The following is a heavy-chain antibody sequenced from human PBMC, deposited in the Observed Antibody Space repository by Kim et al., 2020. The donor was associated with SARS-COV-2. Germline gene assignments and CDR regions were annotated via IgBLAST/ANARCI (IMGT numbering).Heavy chain of an antibody. D-gene: IGHD3-10*01. J-gene: IGHJ6*02. CDR3: AKDSTRDYYSSGRVPYYYYAMDV. CDR2: IYSGGGDNT. Sequence: GGSLRLSCAVSGFNVTNDYMSWVRQAPGRGLEWVSVIYSGGGDNTLYAQSVKGRFTVFRDNDKNTLYLQMNSLRAEDTAVYYCAKDSTRDYYSSGRVPYYYYAMDVWGQGTTVIVSS. CDR1: GFNVTNDY. V-gene: IGHV3-53*01.